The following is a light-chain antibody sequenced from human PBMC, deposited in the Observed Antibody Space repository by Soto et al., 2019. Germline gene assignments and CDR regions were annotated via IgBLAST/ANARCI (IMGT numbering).Light chain of an antibody. V-gene: IGLV2-14*01. CDR3: ASYTSSANYV. CDR2: DVT. Sequence: QSALTQPASVSGSPGQSITISCTGTSSDVGGYNYVSWYQQHPGKAPKLMIYDVTNRPSGVSSRFSGSKSGNTASLTTSGLQAEDEADYYCASYTSSANYVIGTGTKSPS. J-gene: IGLJ1*01. CDR1: SSDVGGYNY.